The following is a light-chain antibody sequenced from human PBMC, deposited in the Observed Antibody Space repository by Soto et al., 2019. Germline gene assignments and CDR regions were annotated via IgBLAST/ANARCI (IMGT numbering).Light chain of an antibody. CDR3: QQYNNWPLGIT. J-gene: IGKJ5*01. V-gene: IGKV3-15*01. Sequence: EIVMTQSPATLSVSPGERATLSCRASQSVSSNLAWYQQKPGQAPRHLIYGASTRATGIPARFSGSGSGTEFTLPISSLQSEDFAVYYCQQYNNWPLGITFGQGTRLEIK. CDR2: GAS. CDR1: QSVSSN.